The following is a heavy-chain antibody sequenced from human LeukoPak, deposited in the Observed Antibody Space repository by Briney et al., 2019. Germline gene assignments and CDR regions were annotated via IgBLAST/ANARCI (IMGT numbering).Heavy chain of an antibody. CDR1: GGSISSSSYY. CDR3: ARFYTTSQYGSGYMDV. V-gene: IGHV4-39*01. Sequence: PSETLSLTCTVSGGSISSSSYYWGWIRQPPGKGLEWIGSMSYSGSTYYNPSLKSRVTIAVDTSKTQFSLKLSSVTAVDTAVYYCARFYTTSQYGSGYMDVWGKGTTVTVSS. CDR2: MSYSGST. J-gene: IGHJ6*03. D-gene: IGHD3-10*01.